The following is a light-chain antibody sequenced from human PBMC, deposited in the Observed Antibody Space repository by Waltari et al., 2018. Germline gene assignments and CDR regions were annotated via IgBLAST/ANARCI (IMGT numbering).Light chain of an antibody. J-gene: IGLJ3*02. CDR1: DSDVGTYNL. Sequence: QSALTQPASVSGSPGQSLTISCTGSDSDVGTYNLVSWYQQHPGKAPKLMIYEVTKRPSGVTNRFSGSKSGNTASLTISGLQAEDEADYYCCSYAGSSTVFGGGTKLTVL. CDR2: EVT. V-gene: IGLV2-23*02. CDR3: CSYAGSSTV.